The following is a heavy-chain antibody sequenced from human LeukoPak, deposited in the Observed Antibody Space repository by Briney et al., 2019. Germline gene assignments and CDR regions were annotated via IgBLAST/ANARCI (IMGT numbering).Heavy chain of an antibody. CDR3: VREPLDTISRFDY. D-gene: IGHD3-3*01. J-gene: IGHJ4*02. CDR2: ISYDGSNK. CDR1: GFTFSSYA. Sequence: PWGSLRLSCPASGFTFSSYAMHWVRQAPGKGLEWVAVISYDGSNKYYADSVKGRFTISRDNSKNTLYLQMNSLRAEDTAVYYCVREPLDTISRFDYWGQGTLVTVSP. V-gene: IGHV3-30-3*01.